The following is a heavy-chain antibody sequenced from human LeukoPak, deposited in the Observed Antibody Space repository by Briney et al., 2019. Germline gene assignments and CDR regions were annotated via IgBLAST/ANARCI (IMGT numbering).Heavy chain of an antibody. CDR3: ARQSSGPTDAFDI. J-gene: IGHJ3*02. Sequence: PSETLSLTCAVYGVSFSCYYWSWIRQPPGKGLEWIGEINHSGSTNYNPSLKSRVTISVDTSKNQFSLKLSSVTAADTAVYYCARQSSGPTDAFDIWGQGTMVTVSS. D-gene: IGHD6-19*01. V-gene: IGHV4-34*01. CDR2: INHSGST. CDR1: GVSFSCYY.